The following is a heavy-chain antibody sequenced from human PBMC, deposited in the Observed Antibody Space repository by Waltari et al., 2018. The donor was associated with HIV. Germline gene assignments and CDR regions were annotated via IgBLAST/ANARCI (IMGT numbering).Heavy chain of an antibody. D-gene: IGHD3-22*01. CDR1: GFKRSHFW. J-gene: IGHJ3*01. CDR3: ARLKGDTYDSSGYYPLVPDV. V-gene: IGHV3-7*01. CDR2: IKRDGSEI. Sequence: QLVASGEGLAQPGAFLVLSTVGSGFKRSHFWLTWGRQDPSKGLSWVGNIKRDGSEIYYGDSVKGRFIISRDNAQNSVFLQMHSLRAEDTAVYYCARLKGDTYDSSGYYPLVPDVWGHGSMVTVAS.